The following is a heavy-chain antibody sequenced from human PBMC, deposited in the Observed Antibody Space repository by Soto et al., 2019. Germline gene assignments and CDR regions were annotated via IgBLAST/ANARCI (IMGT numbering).Heavy chain of an antibody. Sequence: QVQLQESGPGLVMPSGTLSLTCAVSGASISSSDWWNWVRQPPGKGLEWIGEIYHSGTTIYNPSLKSRVTISVDESKNHFSQKLTSVTAADTAVYYCARDFKAPNDAWAFDNWGQGTLVTVSS. V-gene: IGHV4-4*02. CDR3: ARDFKAPNDAWAFDN. J-gene: IGHJ4*02. D-gene: IGHD3-16*01. CDR1: GASISSSDW. CDR2: IYHSGTT.